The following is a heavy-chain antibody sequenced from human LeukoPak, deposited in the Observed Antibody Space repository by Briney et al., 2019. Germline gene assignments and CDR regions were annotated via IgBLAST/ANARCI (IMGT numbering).Heavy chain of an antibody. CDR2: IKQDGSEK. CDR3: ARDKIEGATKYDY. V-gene: IGHV3-7*01. CDR1: GFTFSSYW. J-gene: IGHJ4*02. D-gene: IGHD1-26*01. Sequence: GGSLRLSCAASGFTFSSYWMSWVRQAPGKGLEWVANIKQDGSEKYYVDSVKGRFTISRDNAENSLHLQMTSLRAEDTAVYYCARDKIEGATKYDYWGQGTLVSVSS.